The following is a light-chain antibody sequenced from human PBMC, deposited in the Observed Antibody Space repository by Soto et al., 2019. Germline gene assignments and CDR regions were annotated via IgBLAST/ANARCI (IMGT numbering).Light chain of an antibody. CDR3: QQGHNWPLT. V-gene: IGKV3-15*01. J-gene: IGKJ2*01. Sequence: EIVMTQPPDTVSRSPGERAALSCRSSQPISSGLAWYHQKPGQPPRLLIYGASTMATGVPARFTGSESGSEFTLTISGLQSEDFAVYYCQQGHNWPLTFGQGTRLEI. CDR2: GAS. CDR1: QPISSG.